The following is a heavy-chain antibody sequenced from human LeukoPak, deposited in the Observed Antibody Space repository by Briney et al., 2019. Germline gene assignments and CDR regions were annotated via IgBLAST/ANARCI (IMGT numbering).Heavy chain of an antibody. CDR2: VNTDGSAT. J-gene: IGHJ4*02. CDR1: GFTFSSNW. D-gene: IGHD3-16*01. CDR3: ARGGQGAVDY. V-gene: IGHV3-74*01. Sequence: GGSLRPSCAASGFTFSSNWMHWVRQAPGKGLVWVSYVNTDGSATTYADSVKGRFTISRDNAKNTLYLQMNSLRAEDTAVYYCARGGQGAVDYWGQGTLVTVSS.